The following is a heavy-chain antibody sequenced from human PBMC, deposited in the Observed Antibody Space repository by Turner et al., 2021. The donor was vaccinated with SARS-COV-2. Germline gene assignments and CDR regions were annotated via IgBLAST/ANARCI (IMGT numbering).Heavy chain of an antibody. J-gene: IGHJ6*03. CDR2: IWHDGSNK. D-gene: IGHD6-6*01. Sequence: QVQLVESGGGVVQPGRSLRLSCAASGFTFSSYGMHWVRQAPGKGLEWVAVIWHDGSNKYYADSVKGRFTISRDNSKNRLYLQMNSLRADDTAVYYCARGRPDSSSWLAYYMDVWGKGTTVTVSS. CDR1: GFTFSSYG. CDR3: ARGRPDSSSWLAYYMDV. V-gene: IGHV3-33*01.